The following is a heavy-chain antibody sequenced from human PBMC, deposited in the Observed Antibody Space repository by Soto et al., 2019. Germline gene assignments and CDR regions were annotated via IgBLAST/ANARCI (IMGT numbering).Heavy chain of an antibody. D-gene: IGHD2-8*01. Sequence: EVQLVESGGGLVQPGGSLRLSCAASGFTFSGYWMHWVRQAPGKGLVWVSRIKGDGSSTTYADSVKGRFTISRDNQKNPLYLQMNSLRAEDTAEYYCSRGYCSNGECSKPFDFWGQGTLVTVSS. CDR2: IKGDGSST. CDR1: GFTFSGYW. CDR3: SRGYCSNGECSKPFDF. V-gene: IGHV3-74*01. J-gene: IGHJ4*02.